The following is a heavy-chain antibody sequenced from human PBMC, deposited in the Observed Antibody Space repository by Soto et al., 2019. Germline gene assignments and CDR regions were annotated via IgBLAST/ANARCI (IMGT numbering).Heavy chain of an antibody. J-gene: IGHJ2*01. D-gene: IGHD6-19*01. CDR1: GCTFSSYA. CDR3: ARDSAVGWYSSERYWYFDR. Sequence: QVQLVQSGAEVKKPGSSVKVSCKASGCTFSSYAISWVRQAPGQGLEWMGGIIPIFGTANYAQKFQGRVTITADKSTSTAYMELSSLRSEDTAVYYCARDSAVGWYSSERYWYFDRWGRGTLVTVSS. CDR2: IIPIFGTA. V-gene: IGHV1-69*06.